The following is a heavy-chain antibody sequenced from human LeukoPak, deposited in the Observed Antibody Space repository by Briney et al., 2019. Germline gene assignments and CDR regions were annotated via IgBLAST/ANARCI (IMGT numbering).Heavy chain of an antibody. Sequence: PSETLSLTCTVSGASITSGDYYWSWLRQPPGKGPEWIGYIYHSGSTYNNPSLKSRVTISVDTSKNQFSLKLSSVTAADTAVYYCATSTIFGVVPDYWGQGTLVTVSS. D-gene: IGHD3-3*01. CDR3: ATSTIFGVVPDY. J-gene: IGHJ4*02. V-gene: IGHV4-30-4*01. CDR2: IYHSGST. CDR1: GASITSGDYY.